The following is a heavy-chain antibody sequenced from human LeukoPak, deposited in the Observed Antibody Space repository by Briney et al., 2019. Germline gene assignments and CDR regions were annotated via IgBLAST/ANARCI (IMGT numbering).Heavy chain of an antibody. CDR3: ARRLVVLQGFDY. D-gene: IGHD3-16*02. V-gene: IGHV4-38-2*01. CDR2: IYHSGST. CDR1: GYSISSGYY. J-gene: IGHJ4*02. Sequence: SETLSLTCAVSGYSISSGYYWGWIRQPPGKGMEWIGIIYHSGSTYYNPSLKSRVTISVDTSKNQFSLKMSSVTAADTAVYYCARRLVVLQGFDYWGQGTLVTVSS.